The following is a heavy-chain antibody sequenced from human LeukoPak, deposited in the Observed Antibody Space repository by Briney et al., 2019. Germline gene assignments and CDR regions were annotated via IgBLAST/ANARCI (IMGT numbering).Heavy chain of an antibody. CDR1: GGSISSYY. CDR3: ARHSQYQWFDP. Sequence: PSETLSLTCTVSGGSISSYYWSWIRQPPGKGLEWIGYIYYSGSTNCNPSLKSRVTISVDTSKNQFSLKLSSVTAADTAVYYCARHSQYQWFDPWGQGTLVTVSS. V-gene: IGHV4-59*08. D-gene: IGHD4-11*01. CDR2: IYYSGST. J-gene: IGHJ5*02.